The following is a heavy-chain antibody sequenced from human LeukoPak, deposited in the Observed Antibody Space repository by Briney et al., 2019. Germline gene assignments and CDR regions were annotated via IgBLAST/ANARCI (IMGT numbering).Heavy chain of an antibody. D-gene: IGHD6-19*01. Sequence: GGSLRLSCAASGFTFSSYGMHWVRQPPGKGLEGVAVIWYDGSNKHYADSVKGRFTTSRDNAKNTLYLQMNSPRTEDTAVYYCARTADYSSGWYFDYWGQGTLVTVSS. CDR2: IWYDGSNK. CDR1: GFTFSSYG. V-gene: IGHV3-33*01. J-gene: IGHJ4*02. CDR3: ARTADYSSGWYFDY.